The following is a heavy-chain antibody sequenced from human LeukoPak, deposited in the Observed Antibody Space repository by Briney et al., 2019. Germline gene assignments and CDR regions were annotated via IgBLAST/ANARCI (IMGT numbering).Heavy chain of an antibody. Sequence: PGGSRGLSCVGSGFNFDDYYMSWILKPPGKGLDGFSYFSSSSGSMYYLDSVKGRFTISRDNAKNSLYLQMNSLQVEDSAVYFCARAGISGYFYPNEYFNHWGPGTRVVVSS. J-gene: IGHJ1*01. CDR2: FSSSSGSM. D-gene: IGHD3-22*01. V-gene: IGHV3-11*04. CDR1: GFNFDDYY. CDR3: ARAGISGYFYPNEYFNH.